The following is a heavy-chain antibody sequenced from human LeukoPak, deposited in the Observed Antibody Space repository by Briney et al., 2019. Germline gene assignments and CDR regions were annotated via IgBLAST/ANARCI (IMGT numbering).Heavy chain of an antibody. CDR3: AKDTYSSPYSFDN. V-gene: IGHV3-23*01. J-gene: IGHJ4*02. D-gene: IGHD2-15*01. Sequence: GGSLRVSRAASGFIFGDFAMDWVRQAPGKGLEWVSGIEGGGHSTHYADSVKGRFTISRDNSRNKLYLQMEGLRAEDTAIYYCAKDTYSSPYSFDNWGQGDPVNVSS. CDR2: IEGGGHST. CDR1: GFIFGDFA.